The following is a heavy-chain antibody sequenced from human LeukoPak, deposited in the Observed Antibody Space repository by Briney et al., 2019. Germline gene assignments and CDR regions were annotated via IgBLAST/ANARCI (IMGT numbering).Heavy chain of an antibody. V-gene: IGHV3-48*04. D-gene: IGHD3-3*01. Sequence: GGSLRLSCAASGFSFSSYSMNWVRQAPGKGLEWVSHISTTSSRTYYADYVKDRFAMSRDNAKNSVYLQMNSLRAEDTAVYYCARDFYFWSGYIVWGLGTLVTVSS. CDR2: ISTTSSRT. CDR3: ARDFYFWSGYIV. CDR1: GFSFSSYS. J-gene: IGHJ4*02.